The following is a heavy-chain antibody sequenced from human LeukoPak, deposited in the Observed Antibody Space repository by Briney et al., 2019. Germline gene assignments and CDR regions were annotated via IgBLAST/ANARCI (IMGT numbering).Heavy chain of an antibody. CDR2: ISAYNGNT. D-gene: IGHD3-22*01. V-gene: IGHV1-18*01. CDR3: ARVAWGNYYDSSGYYGYFDY. Sequence: ASVKVSFKASGYTFTSYGISWVRQAPGQGLEWMGWISAYNGNTNYAQKLQGRVTMTTHTSTSTAYMELRSLRSDDTAVYYCARVAWGNYYDSSGYYGYFDYWGQGTLVTVSS. CDR1: GYTFTSYG. J-gene: IGHJ4*02.